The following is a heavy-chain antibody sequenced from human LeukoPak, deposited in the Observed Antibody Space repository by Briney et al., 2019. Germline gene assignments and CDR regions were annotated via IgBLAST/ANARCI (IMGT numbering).Heavy chain of an antibody. CDR2: IYYSGST. CDR1: GGSISSSSYY. J-gene: IGHJ4*02. CDR3: ARLASHFDY. Sequence: ETLSLTCTVSGGSISSSSYYWGWIRQPPGKGLEWIGSIYYSGSTYYNPSLKSRVAISVDTSKNQFSLKLSSVTAADTAVYYCARLASHFDYWGQGTLVTVSS. V-gene: IGHV4-39*01.